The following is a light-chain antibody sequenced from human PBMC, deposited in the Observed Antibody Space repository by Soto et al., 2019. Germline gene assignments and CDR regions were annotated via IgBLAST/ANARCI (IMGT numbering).Light chain of an antibody. CDR1: QDIKNY. Sequence: DIQMTQSPSSLSASVGDRVTITCQASQDIKNYLNWYQQKSGKAPKLLIYDASDLETGVPSRFSGSGSGTDFTLTISSLQPEDVATYYCQKYNIAPQTFGHGTRLEIK. V-gene: IGKV1-33*01. CDR2: DAS. CDR3: QKYNIAPQT. J-gene: IGKJ5*01.